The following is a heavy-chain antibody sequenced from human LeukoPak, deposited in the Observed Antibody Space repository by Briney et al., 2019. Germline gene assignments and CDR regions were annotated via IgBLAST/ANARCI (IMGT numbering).Heavy chain of an antibody. CDR2: IYYSGST. V-gene: IGHV4-59*01. CDR3: ARSAHCSGGSCSVGY. CDR1: GGSISSYY. D-gene: IGHD2-15*01. J-gene: IGHJ4*02. Sequence: KTSETLSLTCTVSGGSISSYYWSWIRQPPGKGLEWIGYIYYSGSTNYNPSLKSRVTISVDTSKSQFSLKLSSVTAADTAVYYCARSAHCSGGSCSVGYWGQGTLVTVSS.